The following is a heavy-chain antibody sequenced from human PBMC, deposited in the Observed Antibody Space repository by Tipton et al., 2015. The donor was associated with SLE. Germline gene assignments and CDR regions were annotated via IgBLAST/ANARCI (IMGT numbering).Heavy chain of an antibody. CDR2: TYYSGSP. CDR3: ARGLYCSSTSCYTADD. CDR1: GGSISSGGYY. J-gene: IGHJ4*02. D-gene: IGHD2-2*02. Sequence: LSLTCNVSGGSISSGGYYWSWIRQHPGKGLEWIGYTYYSGSPYYNPSLKSRVTISLDMSKNQFSLKLSSVTAADTAVYYCARGLYCSSTSCYTADDWGQGTLVTVSS. V-gene: IGHV4-31*03.